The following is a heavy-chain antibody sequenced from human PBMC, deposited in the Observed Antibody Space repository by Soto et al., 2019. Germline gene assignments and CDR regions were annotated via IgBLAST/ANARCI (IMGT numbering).Heavy chain of an antibody. CDR1: GGSISSSSYY. D-gene: IGHD3-10*01. J-gene: IGHJ5*02. V-gene: IGHV4-39*01. CDR3: ARHRGPMVRGVISNWSDH. Sequence: PSETLSLTCTVSGGSISSSSYYWGWILHPPGKGLEWIGSIYYSVSTYYNPSLKSRVTISVDTSKNQFSLKLSYVTAADTAVYYCARHRGPMVRGVISNWSDHWGQGTLVTVSS. CDR2: IYYSVST.